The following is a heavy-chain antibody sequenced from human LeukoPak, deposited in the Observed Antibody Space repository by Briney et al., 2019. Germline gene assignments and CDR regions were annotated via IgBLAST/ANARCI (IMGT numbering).Heavy chain of an antibody. V-gene: IGHV3-21*01. CDR1: GFTFSSYS. J-gene: IGHJ4*02. CDR2: ISSSSSYI. D-gene: IGHD2-8*01. Sequence: GRSLRLSCAASGFTFSSYSMNWVRQAPGKGLEWVSSISSSSSYIYYADSVKGRFTISRDNAKNSLYLQMNSLRAEDTAVYYCARLNNGGPYFDYWGQGTLVTVSS. CDR3: ARLNNGGPYFDY.